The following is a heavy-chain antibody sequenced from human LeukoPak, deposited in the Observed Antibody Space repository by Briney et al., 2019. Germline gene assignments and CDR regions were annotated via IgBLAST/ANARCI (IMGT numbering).Heavy chain of an antibody. CDR3: ARADDSSCYWGSPAPYYFDY. CDR2: INPNSGGT. J-gene: IGHJ4*02. Sequence: ASVKVSCKPSGYTFTVYYMHWVRQAPGQGREWMGWINPNSGGTNYAQKFQGRVTITRDKSISTAYMELSRLRSDDTVVYYCARADDSSCYWGSPAPYYFDYWGQGTLVTVSS. D-gene: IGHD3-22*01. V-gene: IGHV1-2*01. CDR1: GYTFTVYY.